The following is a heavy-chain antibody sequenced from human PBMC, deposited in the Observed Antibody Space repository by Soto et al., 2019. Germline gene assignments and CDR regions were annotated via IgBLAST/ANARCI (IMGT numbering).Heavy chain of an antibody. CDR2: ISYDGSNK. CDR3: AKDVVAPYYYYMDV. V-gene: IGHV3-30*18. Sequence: PGGSLRLSCAASGFTFSSYGMHWVRQAPGKGLEWVAVISYDGSNKYYADSVKGRFTISRDNSKNTLYLQMNSLRAEDTAVYYCAKDVVAPYYYYMDVWGKGTTVTVS. J-gene: IGHJ6*03. CDR1: GFTFSSYG. D-gene: IGHD2-15*01.